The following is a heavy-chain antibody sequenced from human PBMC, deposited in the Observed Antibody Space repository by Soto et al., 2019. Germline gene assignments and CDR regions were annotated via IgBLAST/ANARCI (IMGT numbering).Heavy chain of an antibody. D-gene: IGHD6-6*01. Sequence: SETLSLTCAVSGGSISSGNWWSWVRQPPGKGLEWIGEISHSGSTKYNPSLKSRVTISTDKSKKQFSLKLSSVTAADTAMYYCARTLPYTSASHFDYWGQGTLVTVSS. J-gene: IGHJ4*02. CDR3: ARTLPYTSASHFDY. CDR2: ISHSGST. V-gene: IGHV4-4*02. CDR1: GGSISSGNW.